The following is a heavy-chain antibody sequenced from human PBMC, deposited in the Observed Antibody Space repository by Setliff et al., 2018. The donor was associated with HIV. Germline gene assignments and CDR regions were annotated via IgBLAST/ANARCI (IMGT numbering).Heavy chain of an antibody. Sequence: GGSLRLSCAASGFTFSSYSMNWVRQAPGKGLEWVSSISSSSSYIYYADSVKGRFTISRDNAKNSLYLQMNSLRAEDTAVYYCASTQAAAYYYYYYGMGVWGQGTTVTVSS. D-gene: IGHD6-13*01. J-gene: IGHJ6*02. V-gene: IGHV3-21*01. CDR1: GFTFSSYS. CDR3: ASTQAAAYYYYYYGMGV. CDR2: ISSSSSYI.